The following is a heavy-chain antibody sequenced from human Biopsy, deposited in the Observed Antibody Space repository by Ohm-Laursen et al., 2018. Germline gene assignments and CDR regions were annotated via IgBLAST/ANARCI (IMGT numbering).Heavy chain of an antibody. J-gene: IGHJ2*01. CDR3: ASAGYNPDWNFDL. V-gene: IGHV4-59*07. D-gene: IGHD5-24*01. Sequence: SDTLSLTCTVSGGPIDSYYWIWIRQPPGKALEWIGYIYFTGRTSYNPSLKSRVTMSVNTSKKQFSLRLSSVTAADTAVYYCASAGYNPDWNFDLWGRGTRVTVSS. CDR1: GGPIDSYY. CDR2: IYFTGRT.